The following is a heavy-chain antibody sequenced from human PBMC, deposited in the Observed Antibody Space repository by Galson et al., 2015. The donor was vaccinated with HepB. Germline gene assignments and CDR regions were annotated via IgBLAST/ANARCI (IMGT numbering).Heavy chain of an antibody. V-gene: IGHV2-5*02. CDR1: GFLLSTSGVG. Sequence: VKPTQTLTLTCTFSGFLLSTSGVGVGWIRQPPGKALEWLALIYWDDDKRYSPSLKSRLTITKDTSKNQVVLTMTNMDPVDTATYYCARYFEGATIIDYWGQGTLVTVSS. D-gene: IGHD5-12*01. J-gene: IGHJ4*02. CDR2: IYWDDDK. CDR3: ARYFEGATIIDY.